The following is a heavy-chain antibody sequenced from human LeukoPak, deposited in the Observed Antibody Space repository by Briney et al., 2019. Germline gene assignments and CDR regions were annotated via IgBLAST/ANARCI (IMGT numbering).Heavy chain of an antibody. Sequence: GGSLRLSCAASGFTVSSNYMSWVRQAPGKGLEWVSVIYSGGSTYYADSVKGRFTISRDNSKNTLYLQMNSLRAEDTAVYYCAREQLYYYDSSGTLNYMDVWGKGTTVTVSS. J-gene: IGHJ6*03. CDR3: AREQLYYYDSSGTLNYMDV. CDR2: IYSGGST. V-gene: IGHV3-66*02. D-gene: IGHD3-22*01. CDR1: GFTVSSNY.